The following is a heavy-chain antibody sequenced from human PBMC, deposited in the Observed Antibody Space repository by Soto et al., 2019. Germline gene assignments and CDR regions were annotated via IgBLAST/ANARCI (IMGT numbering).Heavy chain of an antibody. CDR3: AKRRGQQLENWQFDV. V-gene: IGHV3-23*01. D-gene: IGHD1-1*01. Sequence: EVQLLESGGGLVQPGESLRLSCVASGFSFSDRAMAWVRQAPGKGLEWVSDISSDGGGTFYADSVKGRFTISRDNVKKTVHLQMNRLRDEDTATYYCAKRRGQQLENWQFDVWGRGSLVSVAS. CDR2: ISSDGGGT. J-gene: IGHJ2*01. CDR1: GFSFSDRA.